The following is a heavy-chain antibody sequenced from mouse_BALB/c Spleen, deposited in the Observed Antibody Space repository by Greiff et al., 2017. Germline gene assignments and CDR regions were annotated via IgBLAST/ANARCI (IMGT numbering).Heavy chain of an antibody. V-gene: IGHV5-6-4*01. J-gene: IGHJ2*01. CDR3: TREGGTFDY. CDR1: GFTFSSYT. CDR2: ISSGGSYT. Sequence: DVMLVESGGGLVKPGGSLKLSCAASGFTFSSYTMSWVRQTPEKRLEWVATISSGGSYTYYPDSVKGRFTISRDNAKNTLYLQMSSLKSEDTAMYYCTREGGTFDYWGQGTTRTVSS. D-gene: IGHD3-3*01.